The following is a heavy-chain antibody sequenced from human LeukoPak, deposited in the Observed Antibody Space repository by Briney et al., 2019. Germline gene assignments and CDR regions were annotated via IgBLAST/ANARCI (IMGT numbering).Heavy chain of an antibody. V-gene: IGHV4-59*01. Sequence: SETLSLTCTVSGDSFSTYYWSWIRQPPGKGLEWIGYIYYSGSTDYNPSLKSRVTMSLDTSKNQFSLTLSSVTAADTAVYYCARAVITFGAPVAKGFDCWGQGTLVTLSS. CDR2: IYYSGST. D-gene: IGHD3-16*01. J-gene: IGHJ4*02. CDR1: GDSFSTYY. CDR3: ARAVITFGAPVAKGFDC.